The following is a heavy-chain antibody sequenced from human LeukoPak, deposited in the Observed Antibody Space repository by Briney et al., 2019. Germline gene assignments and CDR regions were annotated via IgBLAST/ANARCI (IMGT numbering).Heavy chain of an antibody. D-gene: IGHD6-13*01. V-gene: IGHV3-21*01. J-gene: IGHJ4*02. CDR2: ISVTSSYK. CDR1: GFTLSNYT. Sequence: PGGSLRLSCAASGFTLSNYTIFWVRQAPGKGLEWVSSISVTSSYKYNADSVKGRFTTSRDNAKNSVYLQMNSLRAEDTAVYYCATSRGSWPDYFDYWGQGTLVTVSS. CDR3: ATSRGSWPDYFDY.